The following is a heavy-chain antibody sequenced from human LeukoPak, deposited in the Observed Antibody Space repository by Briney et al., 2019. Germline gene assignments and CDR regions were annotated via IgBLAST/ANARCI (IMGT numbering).Heavy chain of an antibody. D-gene: IGHD4/OR15-4a*01. CDR2: INHSGGS. V-gene: IGHV4-34*01. J-gene: IGHJ4*02. CDR3: ARGSFRGATDY. CDR1: GASFSGYY. Sequence: SETPSLTCAVYGASFSGYYCICILQSPGKGLEWIGEINHSGGSNYNPSLKSRVTILVNTSKNQFSLIVPSAPATDTALYYCARGSFRGATDYWGQGTLVTVSS.